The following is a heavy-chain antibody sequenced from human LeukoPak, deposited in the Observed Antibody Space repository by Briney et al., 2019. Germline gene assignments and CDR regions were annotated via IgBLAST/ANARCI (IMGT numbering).Heavy chain of an antibody. CDR1: GFTFSSYW. D-gene: IGHD6-13*01. V-gene: IGHV3-7*01. Sequence: PGGSLRLSCAASGFTFSSYWMSWVRQAPGKGLEWVANIKQDGSEKYYVDSVKGRFTISRDNAKNSLYLQMNSLRAEDTAVYYCASIAAAGTFDYWGQGTLVTVSS. CDR2: IKQDGSEK. CDR3: ASIAAAGTFDY. J-gene: IGHJ4*02.